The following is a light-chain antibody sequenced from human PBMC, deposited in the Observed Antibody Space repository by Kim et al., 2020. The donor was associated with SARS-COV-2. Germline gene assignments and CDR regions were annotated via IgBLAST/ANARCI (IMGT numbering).Light chain of an antibody. CDR3: QQYFITPYT. CDR2: WAS. J-gene: IGKJ2*01. Sequence: DIVMTQSPDSLAVSLGERATINCKSSQSVLYNSNSKNYLAWYQQKPGQPPKLLIYWASTRESGVPDRFTGSGSGTDFTLTISSLRTEDVAVYYCQQYFITPYTFGQGTKLEI. CDR1: QSVLYNSNSKNY. V-gene: IGKV4-1*01.